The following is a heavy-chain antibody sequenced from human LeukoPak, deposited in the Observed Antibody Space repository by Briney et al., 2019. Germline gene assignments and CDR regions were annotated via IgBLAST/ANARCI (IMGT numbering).Heavy chain of an antibody. J-gene: IGHJ4*02. CDR2: IIPIFGTA. Sequence: ASVKVSCKASGGTFSSYAISWVRQAPGQGLEWVGGIIPIFGTANYAQKFQGRVTITADESTSTAYMELSSLRSEDTAVYYCARSSVPYYDILTGPLDYWGQGTLVTVSS. V-gene: IGHV1-69*13. CDR1: GGTFSSYA. CDR3: ARSSVPYYDILTGPLDY. D-gene: IGHD3-9*01.